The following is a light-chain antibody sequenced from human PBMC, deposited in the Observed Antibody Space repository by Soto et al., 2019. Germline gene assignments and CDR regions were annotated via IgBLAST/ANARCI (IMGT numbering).Light chain of an antibody. CDR1: SSDVGGYNF. Sequence: QLVLTQPASVSGSPGQSITLSCTGTSSDVGGYNFVSWYQQYPGKVPKLMIYDVSNRPSGVSNRFSGSKSGNTASLTISGLQAEDEADYYCSSYTSSSTLEVFGTGTKLTVL. V-gene: IGLV2-14*03. CDR3: SSYTSSSTLEV. CDR2: DVS. J-gene: IGLJ1*01.